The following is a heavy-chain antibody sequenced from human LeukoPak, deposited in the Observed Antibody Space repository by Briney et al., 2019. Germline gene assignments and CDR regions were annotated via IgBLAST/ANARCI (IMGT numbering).Heavy chain of an antibody. CDR1: GGSINNYF. CDR3: ARESKSYDGSGFYHDS. J-gene: IGHJ4*02. CDR2: IYTSGST. Sequence: TSETLSLTCTVSGGSINNYFWSWMRQPAGKGLEWIGRIYTSGSTDYSPSLRSRVTMSVDTSKNQFSLNLYSVTAADTAVYCCARESKSYDGSGFYHDSWGQGTLVTVSS. D-gene: IGHD3-22*01. V-gene: IGHV4-4*07.